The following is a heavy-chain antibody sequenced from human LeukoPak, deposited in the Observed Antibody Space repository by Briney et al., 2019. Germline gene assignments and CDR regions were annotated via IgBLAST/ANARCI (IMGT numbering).Heavy chain of an antibody. D-gene: IGHD3-10*01. Sequence: GGTLSLSCTASGCTFRRRGLSWVRQAPAPGQELVSAISGRGSSTYYGDSVKGQFTISRDNYKNTLYLQMNSLRAEDTAVYYCATPVPHGSDPSLYYYYMDVWGKGTTVTISS. CDR2: ISGRGSST. J-gene: IGHJ6*03. V-gene: IGHV3-23*01. CDR1: GCTFRRRG. CDR3: ATPVPHGSDPSLYYYYMDV.